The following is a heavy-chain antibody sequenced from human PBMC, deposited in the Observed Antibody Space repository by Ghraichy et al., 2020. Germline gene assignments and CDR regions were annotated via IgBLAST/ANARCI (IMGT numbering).Heavy chain of an antibody. CDR2: INRNGGST. V-gene: IGHV3-20*01. Sequence: GGSLRLSCAASGFTFDDYGMSWVRQAPGKGLEWVSAINRNGGSTGYADSVKGRFTISRDNAKNSLYLQMNSLRAEDTALYHCAREVNWGYYDSSGPFDYWGQGTLVTVSS. CDR1: GFTFDDYG. D-gene: IGHD3-22*01. CDR3: AREVNWGYYDSSGPFDY. J-gene: IGHJ4*02.